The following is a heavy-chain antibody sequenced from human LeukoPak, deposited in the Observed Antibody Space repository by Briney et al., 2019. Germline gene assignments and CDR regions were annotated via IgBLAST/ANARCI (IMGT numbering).Heavy chain of an antibody. CDR2: IYSGGST. J-gene: IGHJ6*02. CDR3: ATENPAAIDYYSSGMDV. CDR1: GFTVSSNY. Sequence: PGGSLRLSCAASGFTVSSNYMSWVRQAPGKGLEWVSVIYSGGSTYYADSVKGRFTISRDNSENTLYLQMNSLRAENTAVYYCATENPAAIDYYSSGMDVWGQGPTVTFSS. V-gene: IGHV3-53*01. D-gene: IGHD2-2*01.